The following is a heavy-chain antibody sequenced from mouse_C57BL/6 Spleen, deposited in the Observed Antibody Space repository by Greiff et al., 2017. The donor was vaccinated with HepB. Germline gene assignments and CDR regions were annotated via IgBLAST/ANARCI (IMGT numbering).Heavy chain of an antibody. CDR1: GYTFTSYW. J-gene: IGHJ2*01. CDR3: ARRGGLNYFDY. Sequence: QVQLQQPGAELVMPGASVKLSCKASGYTFTSYWMHWVKQRPGQGLEWIGEIDPSDSYTNYNQKFKGKSTLTVDKSSSTAYMQLSSLTSEDSAVHYCARRGGLNYFDYWGQGTTLTVSS. V-gene: IGHV1-69*01. CDR2: IDPSDSYT.